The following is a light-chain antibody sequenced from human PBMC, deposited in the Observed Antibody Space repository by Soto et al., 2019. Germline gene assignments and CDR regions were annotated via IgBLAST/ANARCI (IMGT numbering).Light chain of an antibody. CDR3: QESGTTLFT. V-gene: IGKV1-39*01. Sequence: DIPMTQSPSSLSASVGDRVTITCRASQSVTTYLNWYQQKPGQAPKLLIYGASSLQSGVPSRVAGSGSGTEFTLTISSLQPEDFATYYCQESGTTLFTFGGGTKVDIK. CDR2: GAS. J-gene: IGKJ4*01. CDR1: QSVTTY.